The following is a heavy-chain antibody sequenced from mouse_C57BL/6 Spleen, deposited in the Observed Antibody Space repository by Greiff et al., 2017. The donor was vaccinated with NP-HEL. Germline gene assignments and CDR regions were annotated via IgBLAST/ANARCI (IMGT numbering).Heavy chain of an antibody. J-gene: IGHJ3*01. CDR3: ASGGWLLSFAY. V-gene: IGHV5-17*01. Sequence: EVQVVESGGGLVKPGGSLKLSCAASGFTFSDYGMHWVRQAPEKGLEWVAYISSGSSTIYYADTVKGRFTISRDNAKNTLFLQMTSLRSEDTAMYYWASGGWLLSFAYWGQGTLVTVSA. CDR2: ISSGSSTI. CDR1: GFTFSDYG. D-gene: IGHD2-3*01.